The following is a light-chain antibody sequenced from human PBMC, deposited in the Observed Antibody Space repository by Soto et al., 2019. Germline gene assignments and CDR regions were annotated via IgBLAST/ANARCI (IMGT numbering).Light chain of an antibody. J-gene: IGKJ4*01. Sequence: IQVTQSPSSLSASVGARVTITCRASQDISSYLAWYQQKPGKAPTLLIYAASTLQSGVPSRFSGSGFGTDFTLTISSLQAEDFASYYCQQLRSYPSTFGGGTKVDIK. V-gene: IGKV1-9*01. CDR2: AAS. CDR1: QDISSY. CDR3: QQLRSYPST.